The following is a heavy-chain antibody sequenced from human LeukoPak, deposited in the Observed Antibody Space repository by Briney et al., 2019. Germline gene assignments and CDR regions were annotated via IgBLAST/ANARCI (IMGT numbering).Heavy chain of an antibody. CDR2: IYYSGST. CDR3: ASPRAGNYDILTGYYNMDFDY. V-gene: IGHV4-39*01. Sequence: SETLSLTCTVSGGSISSSSYYWGWISQPPGKGLEWIGSIYYSGSTYYNPSLKSRVTISVDTSKNQFSLKLSSVTAADTAVYYCASPRAGNYDILTGYYNMDFDYWGQGTLVTVSS. CDR1: GGSISSSSYY. D-gene: IGHD3-9*01. J-gene: IGHJ4*02.